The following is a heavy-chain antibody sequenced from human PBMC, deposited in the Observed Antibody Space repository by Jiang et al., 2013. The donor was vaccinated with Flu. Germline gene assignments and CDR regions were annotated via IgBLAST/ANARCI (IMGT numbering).Heavy chain of an antibody. D-gene: IGHD3-22*01. J-gene: IGHJ5*02. CDR1: NYSSAVLTT. CDR3: ARDRSMYYYDSGGTNYFDP. V-gene: IGHV4-38-2*02. Sequence: AVSNYSSAVLTTGAGIRQPQGRGWSGLEYLSYGSTYYNPSFKSRVTISVDTSKNQFSLKLSSVTAADTAVYYCARDRSMYYYDSGGTNYFDPWGQGTLVTVSS. CDR2: LSYGST.